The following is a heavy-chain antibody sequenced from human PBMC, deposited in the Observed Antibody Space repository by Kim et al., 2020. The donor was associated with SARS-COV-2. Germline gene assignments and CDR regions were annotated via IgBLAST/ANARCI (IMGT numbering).Heavy chain of an antibody. V-gene: IGHV3-23*01. J-gene: IGHJ4*02. CDR2: ISGSGDST. CDR3: APQWLVLGAFDY. CDR1: GLTFSSYA. Sequence: GGSLRLSCAASGLTFSSYAMSWVRQPPGKGLEWVSAISGSGDSTYYADSVKGRLTISRDNSEKTLYLQMSSLRVEDTAVYYCAPQWLVLGAFDYWGQGTLVTVSA. D-gene: IGHD6-19*01.